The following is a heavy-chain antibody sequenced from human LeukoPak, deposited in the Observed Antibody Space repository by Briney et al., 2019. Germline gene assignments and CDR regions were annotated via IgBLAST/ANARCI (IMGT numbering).Heavy chain of an antibody. J-gene: IGHJ5*02. V-gene: IGHV1-18*01. CDR1: GYTFTSYG. D-gene: IGHD3-3*01. CDR3: ARVESYDLKKENWFDP. CDR2: ISAYNGNT. Sequence: ASVKVSCKASGYTFTSYGISWVRQAPGQGLEWMGWISAYNGNTNYAQKFQGRVTMTTDTSTSTANMELRSLRSDDTAVYYCARVESYDLKKENWFDPWGQGTLVTVSS.